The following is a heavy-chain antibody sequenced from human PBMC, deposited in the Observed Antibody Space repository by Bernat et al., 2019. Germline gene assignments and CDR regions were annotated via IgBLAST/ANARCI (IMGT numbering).Heavy chain of an antibody. CDR2: INGGGNT. V-gene: IGHV3-23*04. J-gene: IGHJ4*02. Sequence: EVQLVESGGGLVQPGGSLRLSCAASGFTFGSYGMSWFRQPPGKGLEWVAFINGGGNTYYSDSVRGRISISSMNTMNTLFLQMHSVRAQDTAVYYCTKDREVPLFDCWGQGTLVAVSS. CDR3: TKDREVPLFDC. CDR1: GFTFGSYG. D-gene: IGHD2-2*01.